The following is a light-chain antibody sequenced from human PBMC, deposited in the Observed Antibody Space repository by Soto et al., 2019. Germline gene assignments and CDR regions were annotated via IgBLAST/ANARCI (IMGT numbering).Light chain of an antibody. CDR1: QSISSY. Sequence: EVVLTQSPDTLSLPPGERATLSCRASQSISSYLAWYQQKPGQAPRLLIYDASSRATGIPARFSGSGSGTDFTLTISSLQTDDFATYYCQQYGSFSPITFGGGTKVEI. CDR2: DAS. V-gene: IGKV3-11*01. J-gene: IGKJ4*01. CDR3: QQYGSFSPIT.